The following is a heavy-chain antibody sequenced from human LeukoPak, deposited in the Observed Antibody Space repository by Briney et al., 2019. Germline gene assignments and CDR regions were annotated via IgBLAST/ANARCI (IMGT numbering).Heavy chain of an antibody. V-gene: IGHV3-30*02. CDR2: IRYDGSNK. CDR1: GFTFSSYG. J-gene: IGHJ4*02. CDR3: AKDLYDFWSGYYTFFDY. D-gene: IGHD3-3*01. Sequence: GGSLRLSCAASGFTFSSYGMHWVRQAPGKGLVWVAFIRYDGSNKYYADSVKGRFTISRDNSKNTLYLQMNSLRAEDTAVYYCAKDLYDFWSGYYTFFDYWGQGTLVTVSS.